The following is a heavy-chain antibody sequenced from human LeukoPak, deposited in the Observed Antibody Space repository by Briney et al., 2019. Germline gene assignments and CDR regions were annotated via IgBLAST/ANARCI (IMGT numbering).Heavy chain of an antibody. CDR1: GGSISSYY. D-gene: IGHD1-1*01. J-gene: IGHJ4*02. Sequence: ETLSLTCTVSGGSISSYYWSWVRQAPGKGLEWVSAIRGSGVATFYADSVKGRFTISRDNSRNTLYLQMNSLRAEDTAVYFCASRVDTTLVWGQGTLVTVSS. CDR3: ASRVDTTLV. CDR2: IRGSGVAT. V-gene: IGHV3-23*01.